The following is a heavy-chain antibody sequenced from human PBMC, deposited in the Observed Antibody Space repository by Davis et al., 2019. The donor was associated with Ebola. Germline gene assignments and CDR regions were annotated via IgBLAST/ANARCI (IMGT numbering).Heavy chain of an antibody. V-gene: IGHV3-43*02. Sequence: GESLKISCAASGFTFDDYAMHWVRQAPGKGLEWVSLISGDGGSTYYADSVKGRFTISRDNSKNSLYLQMNSLRTEDTALYYCAKASRYFDWLRYYYYYGMDVWGQGTTVTVSS. CDR2: ISGDGGST. J-gene: IGHJ6*02. D-gene: IGHD3-9*01. CDR3: AKASRYFDWLRYYYYYGMDV. CDR1: GFTFDDYA.